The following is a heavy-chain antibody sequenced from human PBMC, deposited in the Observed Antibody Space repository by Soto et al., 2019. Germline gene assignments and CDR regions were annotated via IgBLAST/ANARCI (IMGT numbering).Heavy chain of an antibody. CDR3: ASYGDYVYYYGMDV. CDR2: ISAYNGNT. D-gene: IGHD4-17*01. CDR1: GYTFTSYG. Sequence: QVQLVQSGAEVKKPGASVKVSCKASGYTFTSYGISWVRQAPGQGLEWMGWISAYNGNTNYAQQLQGRVTMTTDTTTSTAYMELRSLRSDDTDVYYCASYGDYVYYYGMDVWGQGTTVTVSS. J-gene: IGHJ6*02. V-gene: IGHV1-18*01.